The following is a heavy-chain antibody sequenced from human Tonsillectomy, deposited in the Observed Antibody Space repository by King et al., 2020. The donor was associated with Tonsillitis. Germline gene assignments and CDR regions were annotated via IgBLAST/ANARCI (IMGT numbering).Heavy chain of an antibody. V-gene: IGHV4-38-2*02. J-gene: IGHJ4*02. CDR3: ARGAVTGSHDY. CDR1: GYSISSGYY. CDR2: IYHSGST. Sequence: VQLQESGPGLVKPSETLSLICTVSGYSISSGYYWGWIRQPPGKGLEWIGIIYHSGSTYYNPSLKSRVTISVDTSKNQFSLKVTSVTATDTAVYYCARGAVTGSHDYWGQGTLVTVSS. D-gene: IGHD6-19*01.